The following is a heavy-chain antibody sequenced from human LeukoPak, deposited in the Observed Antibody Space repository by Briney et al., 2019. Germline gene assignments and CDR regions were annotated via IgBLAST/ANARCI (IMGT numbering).Heavy chain of an antibody. V-gene: IGHV3-23*01. J-gene: IGHJ4*02. CDR3: AKSVGATYLVDY. CDR2: ISGSGGST. CDR1: GFTFSSYA. D-gene: IGHD1-26*01. Sequence: GGSLRLSCAASGFTFSSYAMSWVRQAPGKGLEWVSAISGSGGSTYYADSVKGRFTISRDNSKNTLYLQMNSLRAEDTAIYYCAKSVGATYLVDYWGQGTLVTVSS.